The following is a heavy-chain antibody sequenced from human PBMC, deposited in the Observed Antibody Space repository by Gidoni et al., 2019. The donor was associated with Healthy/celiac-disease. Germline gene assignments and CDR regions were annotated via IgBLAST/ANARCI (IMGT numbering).Heavy chain of an antibody. CDR2: SSGSGGST. J-gene: IGHJ4*02. D-gene: IGHD3-22*01. CDR1: GFTFSSYA. V-gene: IGHV3-23*01. CDR3: AKDLYYDSSGYQPSFDY. Sequence: EVQLLESGGGLVQPGGALRLSCAASGFTFSSYAMSWVRQAQGKGLEWVSASSGSGGSTYYADSVKGRFTISRDNSKNTLYLQMNSLRAEDTAVYYCAKDLYYDSSGYQPSFDYWGQGTLVTVSS.